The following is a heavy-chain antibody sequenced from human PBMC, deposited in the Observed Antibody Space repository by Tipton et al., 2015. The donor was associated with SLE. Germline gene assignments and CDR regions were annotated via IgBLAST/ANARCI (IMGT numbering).Heavy chain of an antibody. CDR3: ARSMLTTKRVFDY. CDR2: IYTTGSI. Sequence: TLSLTCTVSGGSISSATYYWTWIRQSAGKELEWIGHIYTTGSINYNPSLKSRVTISVDTSKNQFSLKLSSVTAADTAVYYCARSMLTTKRVFDYWGQGTLVTVSS. J-gene: IGHJ4*02. D-gene: IGHD3-16*01. V-gene: IGHV4-61*09. CDR1: GGSISSATYY.